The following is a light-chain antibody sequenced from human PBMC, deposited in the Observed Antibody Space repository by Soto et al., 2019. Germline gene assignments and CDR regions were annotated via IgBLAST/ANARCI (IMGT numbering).Light chain of an antibody. Sequence: EIVMTQSPGTLSLSPGERATLSCRASQSVSSNYLAWYQQKPGQAPRLLIYGASSRATGIPDMFTGRGSGTEPTLTISRLEPEDFAVYFCQQYADWPKTFGQGTKVHIK. J-gene: IGKJ1*01. CDR2: GAS. V-gene: IGKV3-20*01. CDR3: QQYADWPKT. CDR1: QSVSSNY.